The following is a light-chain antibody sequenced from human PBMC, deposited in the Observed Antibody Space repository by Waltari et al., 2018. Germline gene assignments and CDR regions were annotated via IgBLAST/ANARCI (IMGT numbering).Light chain of an antibody. CDR2: EVS. V-gene: IGLV2-14*01. Sequence: QSALTQPASVSGSPGQSITISCTGTSSDVGGYNHVSWYQQHPGKVPKLMIYEVSNRPSGVSNRFSGSKSGNTASLTISGLQAEDESDYYCSSYRSGSTFRVFGGGTKLTVL. CDR3: SSYRSGSTFRV. CDR1: SSDVGGYNH. J-gene: IGLJ3*02.